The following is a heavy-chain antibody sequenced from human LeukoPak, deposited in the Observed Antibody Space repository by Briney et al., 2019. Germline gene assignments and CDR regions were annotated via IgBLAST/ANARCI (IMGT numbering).Heavy chain of an antibody. CDR1: GGSISRYY. CDR3: GARGYDFWSGRGYFDY. V-gene: IGHV4-59*01. D-gene: IGHD3-3*01. J-gene: IGHJ4*02. Sequence: SETLSLTCTVSGGSISRYYWSWIRQPPGKGLEWIGYIYYSGSTNYNPSLKSRVTISVDTSHIQFSLKLSSVTAADTAVYYCGARGYDFWSGRGYFDYWGQGTLVTVSS. CDR2: IYYSGST.